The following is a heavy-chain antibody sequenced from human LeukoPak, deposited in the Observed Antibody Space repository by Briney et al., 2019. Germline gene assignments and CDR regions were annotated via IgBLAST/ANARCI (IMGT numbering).Heavy chain of an antibody. V-gene: IGHV4-39*01. CDR1: GGSISSSRYY. J-gene: IGHJ6*02. Sequence: SETLSLTCTVSGGSISSSRYYWGWIRQPPGKGLEWIGSIYYSGLTYDNPSLKNRVTISVDTSKNQFSLKLSSVTAADTAVYYCARTQRRANHGMDVWGQGTTVTVSS. CDR2: IYYSGLT. CDR3: ARTQRRANHGMDV.